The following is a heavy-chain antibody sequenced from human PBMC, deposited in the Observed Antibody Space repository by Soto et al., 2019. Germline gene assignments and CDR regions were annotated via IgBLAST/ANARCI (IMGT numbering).Heavy chain of an antibody. V-gene: IGHV1-18*01. Sequence: ASVKVSCRASGYTFTSYGISWVRQAPGQGLEWMGWISAYNGNTNYAQKLQGRVTMTTATSTSTAYMELRSLRSDDTAVYYCAVNPVWYDILTGHYLDYYYYGMDVWGQGTTVTVSS. CDR2: ISAYNGNT. CDR1: GYTFTSYG. CDR3: AVNPVWYDILTGHYLDYYYYGMDV. D-gene: IGHD3-9*01. J-gene: IGHJ6*02.